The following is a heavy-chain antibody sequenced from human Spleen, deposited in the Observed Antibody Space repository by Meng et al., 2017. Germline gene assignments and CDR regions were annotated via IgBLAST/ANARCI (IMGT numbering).Heavy chain of an antibody. V-gene: IGHV3-7*01. CDR2: IKQDGSEK. D-gene: IGHD3-10*01. Sequence: GGSLRLSCAASGFTISSYWMSWVRQPPGKGLEWVANIKQDGSEKYYVDSVKGRFTISRDNAKNSLYLQMTSLTAADTAVYYCANVCVRAFDYWGQGTLVTVSS. CDR3: ANVCVRAFDY. J-gene: IGHJ4*02. CDR1: GFTISSYW.